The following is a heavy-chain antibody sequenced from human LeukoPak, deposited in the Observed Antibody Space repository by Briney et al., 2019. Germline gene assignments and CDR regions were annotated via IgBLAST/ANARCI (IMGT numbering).Heavy chain of an antibody. Sequence: SQTLSLTCTVSGGSISSGDYYWSWIRQSPGTGLEWIGYIYYSGSTYYNPSLKSRVTISVDTSKNQFSLKLSSVTAADTAVYYCARGPSRGDYNTFDYWGQGTLVTVSS. J-gene: IGHJ4*02. V-gene: IGHV4-30-4*01. CDR3: ARGPSRGDYNTFDY. D-gene: IGHD4-17*01. CDR1: GGSISSGDYY. CDR2: IYYSGST.